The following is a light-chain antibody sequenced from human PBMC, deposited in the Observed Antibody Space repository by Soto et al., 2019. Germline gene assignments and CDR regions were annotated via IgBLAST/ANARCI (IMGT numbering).Light chain of an antibody. J-gene: IGLJ7*01. CDR3: AAWDDSLNGPS. CDR1: SSNIGSNT. CDR2: SNT. Sequence: QSVLTQPPSASGTPGQRVTISCSGSSSNIGSNTVNWYQQLPGTAPKLLIYSNTQRPSGVPDRFSGSKSGTSASQAISGLQSEDEADYYCAAWDDSLNGPSFGGGTQLTV. V-gene: IGLV1-44*01.